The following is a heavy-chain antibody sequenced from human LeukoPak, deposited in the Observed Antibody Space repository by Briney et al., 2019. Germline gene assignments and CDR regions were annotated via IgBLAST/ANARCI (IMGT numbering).Heavy chain of an antibody. CDR3: AQELSDIFVVRTDS. V-gene: IGHV3-23*01. J-gene: IGHJ4*02. CDR2: MSAYNDRT. D-gene: IGHD3-9*01. CDR1: GFTFSSYW. Sequence: GGSLRLSCAASGFTFSSYWMNWARQAPGKGLEWVATMSAYNDRTHYADSVRGRFTVSRDNSKNTLSLQMNSLREDDTAVYYCAQELSDIFVVRTDSWGQGTLVTVSS.